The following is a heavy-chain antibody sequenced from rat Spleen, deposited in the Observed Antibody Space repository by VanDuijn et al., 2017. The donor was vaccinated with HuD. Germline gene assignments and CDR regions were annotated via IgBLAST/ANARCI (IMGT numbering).Heavy chain of an antibody. CDR3: GRRDYGGYGDY. D-gene: IGHD1-11*01. V-gene: IGHV5-29*01. CDR2: FVYDGSGT. J-gene: IGHJ2*01. Sequence: EVQLVESGGGLVQPGRSLKLSCAASGFTFSNYGMAWVCQAPTKGLEWVATFVYDGSGTYYRDSVKGRFTISRDNAKSTLYLQMDSRRSEDTATEYCGRRDYGGYGDYWGQGVMVTVSS. CDR1: GFTFSNYG.